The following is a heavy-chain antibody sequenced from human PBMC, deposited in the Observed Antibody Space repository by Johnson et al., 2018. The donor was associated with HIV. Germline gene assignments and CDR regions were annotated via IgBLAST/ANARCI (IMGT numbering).Heavy chain of an antibody. CDR1: RFTFDDYA. CDR3: ARDQSEVDAFDI. Sequence: LVESGGAVVQPGGSLRLSCATSRFTFDDYAMHWVRQAPGKGLEWVSLINWDGSSTYYADSVKGRFTISRDNAKNSLYLQMNSLRAEDTAVYYCARDQSEVDAFDIWGQGTMVTVSS. V-gene: IGHV3-43D*03. CDR2: INWDGSST. J-gene: IGHJ3*02.